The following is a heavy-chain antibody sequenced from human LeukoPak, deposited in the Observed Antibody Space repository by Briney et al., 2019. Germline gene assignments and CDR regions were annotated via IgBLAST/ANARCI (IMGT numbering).Heavy chain of an antibody. J-gene: IGHJ4*02. V-gene: IGHV3-23*01. D-gene: IGHD6-19*01. CDR3: AKGSHSSAWYYFDY. CDR1: GFTFSSCA. CDR2: ISGSGGYT. Sequence: GGSLRLSCAAPGFTFSSCAMSWVRQAPGKGLEWVSSISGSGGYTYYADSVKGRFTISRDNSKNTLYLQMNSLRAEDTAVYYCAKGSHSSAWYYFDYWGRGTLVTVSS.